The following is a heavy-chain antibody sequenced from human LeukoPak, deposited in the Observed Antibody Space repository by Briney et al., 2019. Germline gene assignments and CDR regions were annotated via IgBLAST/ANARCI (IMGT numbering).Heavy chain of an antibody. CDR3: ARDLHSSGSIYYYYMDV. V-gene: IGHV1-69*05. CDR2: IIPIFGTA. Sequence: GASVKVSCEASGGTFSSYAMSWVRQAPGQGLEWMGGIIPIFGTANYAQKFQGRVTITRDESTSTAYMELSSLRSEDTAVYYCARDLHSSGSIYYYYMDVWGKGTTVTVSS. J-gene: IGHJ6*03. CDR1: GGTFSSYA. D-gene: IGHD3-22*01.